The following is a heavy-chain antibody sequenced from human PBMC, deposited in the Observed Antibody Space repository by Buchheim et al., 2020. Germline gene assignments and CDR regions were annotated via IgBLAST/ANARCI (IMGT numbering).Heavy chain of an antibody. V-gene: IGHV1-18*01. CDR3: AREVWRLGELSLRYYYYGMDV. CDR2: ISAYNGNT. J-gene: IGHJ6*02. CDR1: GYTFTSYG. Sequence: QVQLVQSGAEVKKPGASVKVSCKASGYTFTSYGISWVRQAPGQGLEWMGWISAYNGNTNYAQKLQGRVTMTTDTSKSTAYMELRSLRSDDTAVYYCAREVWRLGELSLRYYYYGMDVWGQGTT. D-gene: IGHD3-16*02.